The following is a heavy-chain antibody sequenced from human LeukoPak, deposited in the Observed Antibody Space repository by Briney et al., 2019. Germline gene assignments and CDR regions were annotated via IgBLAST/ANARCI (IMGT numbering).Heavy chain of an antibody. Sequence: KPSETLSLTCTVSGGSISSYYWSWIRQPPGKGLEWIGYIYYSGSTNYNPSLKSRVTISVDTSKNQFSLKLSSVTAADTAVYYCARDKVPGDYWGQGTLVTVFS. CDR2: IYYSGST. CDR1: GGSISSYY. J-gene: IGHJ4*02. D-gene: IGHD2-2*01. CDR3: ARDKVPGDY. V-gene: IGHV4-59*01.